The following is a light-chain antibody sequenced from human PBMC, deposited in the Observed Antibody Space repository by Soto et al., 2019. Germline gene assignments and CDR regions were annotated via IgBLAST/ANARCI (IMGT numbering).Light chain of an antibody. J-gene: IGLJ2*01. Sequence: QSVLTQPASVSGSPGQSITISCTGTSGDVGGYNYVSWYQQHPGKAPKLMIYDVSNRSSGVSNRFSGSKSGNTASLTISGLQAEDEADYFCSSYTSSSTYVLFGGGTKLTVL. CDR3: SSYTSSSTYVL. V-gene: IGLV2-14*01. CDR1: SGDVGGYNY. CDR2: DVS.